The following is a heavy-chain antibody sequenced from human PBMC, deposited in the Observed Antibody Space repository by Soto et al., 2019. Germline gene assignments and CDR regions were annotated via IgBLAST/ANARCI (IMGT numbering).Heavy chain of an antibody. Sequence: SETLSLTCTVSGDSISGYYWSWIRQPPGKGLEWIGYIYESGSINYKPSLKSRVTMSIDTSKNQSSLKLISVTAADTAVYYCARSGRSGYYYYYGMDVWGQGTTVTVSS. V-gene: IGHV4-59*01. CDR1: GDSISGYY. D-gene: IGHD3-22*01. CDR3: ARSGRSGYYYYYGMDV. CDR2: IYESGSI. J-gene: IGHJ6*02.